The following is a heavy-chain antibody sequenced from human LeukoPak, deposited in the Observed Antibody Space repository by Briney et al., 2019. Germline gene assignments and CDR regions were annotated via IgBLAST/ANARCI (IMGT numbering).Heavy chain of an antibody. CDR2: ISNNGGYT. V-gene: IGHV3-23*01. D-gene: IGHD2/OR15-2a*01. CDR3: ARDRPFRPYGMDV. J-gene: IGHJ6*02. CDR1: GFTFSSSA. Sequence: GGSLRLSCAASGFTFSSSAMSWVRQAPGKGLEWVSAISNNGGYTYYADSVQGRFTISRDNSKNTLYLQMNSLRAEDTAVYYCARDRPFRPYGMDVWGQGTTVTVSS.